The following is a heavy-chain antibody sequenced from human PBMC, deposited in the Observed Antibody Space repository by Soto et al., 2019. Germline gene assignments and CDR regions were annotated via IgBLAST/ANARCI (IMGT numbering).Heavy chain of an antibody. CDR2: ISYEGSNK. CDR3: AKGKPSICGVVYGMDV. Sequence: PGGSLRLSCAASGFTFSSYGMHWVRQAPGKGLERVAVISYEGSNKYYADSVKGRFTISRDNSKNTLYLQMNSLRADDTAVYYCAKGKPSICGVVYGMDVWGQGTTVTVSS. CDR1: GFTFSSYG. J-gene: IGHJ6*02. D-gene: IGHD3-3*01. V-gene: IGHV3-30*18.